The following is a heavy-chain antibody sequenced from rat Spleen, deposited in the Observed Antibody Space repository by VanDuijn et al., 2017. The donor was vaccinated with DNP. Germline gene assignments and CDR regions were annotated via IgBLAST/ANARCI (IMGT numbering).Heavy chain of an antibody. CDR1: GFTFGNSG. V-gene: IGHV5-27*01. D-gene: IGHD4-6*01. CDR2: ITRSGGST. CDR3: TTDRWELGLDY. J-gene: IGHJ2*01. Sequence: EVQLVESGGGLVQPGRSLKLSCVVSGFTFGNSGMAWVRQAPTKGLEWVASITRSGGSTFYRDSVKGRFTISRENAKSTLNLQMDSLRSEDTATYYCTTDRWELGLDYWGQGVMVTVSS.